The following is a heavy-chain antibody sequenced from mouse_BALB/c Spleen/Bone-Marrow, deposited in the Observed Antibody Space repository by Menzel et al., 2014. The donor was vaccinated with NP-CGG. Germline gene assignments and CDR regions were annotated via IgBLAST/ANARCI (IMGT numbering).Heavy chain of an antibody. CDR3: ARLGYYGGFAY. J-gene: IGHJ3*01. CDR2: INPDSSTI. D-gene: IGHD2-3*01. Sequence: EVQLVESGGGLAQPGGSLKLSCAASGFDFSGFWMGWVRQAPGKGLEWIGEINPDSSTINYTPSLKDRFIISRDNAKNTLYLQMSKVRSEDTALYYCARLGYYGGFAYWGQGTLVTVSA. CDR1: GFDFSGFW. V-gene: IGHV4-1*02.